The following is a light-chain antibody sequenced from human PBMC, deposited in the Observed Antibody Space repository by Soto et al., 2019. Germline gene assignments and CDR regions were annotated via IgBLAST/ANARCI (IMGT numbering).Light chain of an antibody. Sequence: DIQLTQSPSSLSASVGDRVTITCQASHDITNYLNWYQQKPGKGPRLLIYGASNLETGVPSRFSGSGFGTDFSFTISSLQPEDFATYYCQQYDSLPTSGGGTKVDIK. J-gene: IGKJ4*01. V-gene: IGKV1-33*01. CDR1: HDITNY. CDR3: QQYDSLPT. CDR2: GAS.